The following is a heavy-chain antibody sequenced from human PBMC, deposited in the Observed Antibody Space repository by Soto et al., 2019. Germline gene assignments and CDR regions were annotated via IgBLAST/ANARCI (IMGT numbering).Heavy chain of an antibody. V-gene: IGHV1-18*01. Sequence: ASVKVSCKASGYTFTSYGISWVRQAPGQGLEWMGWISAYNGNTNYAQKLQGRVTMTTDTSTSTAYMELRSLRSDDTAVYYCARDRAYDSSGYFGSVFDYWGQGTLVTSPQ. CDR3: ARDRAYDSSGYFGSVFDY. D-gene: IGHD3-22*01. J-gene: IGHJ4*02. CDR1: GYTFTSYG. CDR2: ISAYNGNT.